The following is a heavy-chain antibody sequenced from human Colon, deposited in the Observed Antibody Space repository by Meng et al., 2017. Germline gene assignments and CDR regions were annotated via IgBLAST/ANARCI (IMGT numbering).Heavy chain of an antibody. CDR3: ARDDRYCDSTTCYAGNYYYYGMDV. CDR2: ISGHNGNT. Sequence: ASVKVSCKASGYTFSNYGISWVRQAPGQGLEWMGWISGHNGNTNYAQNLQGRVTMTTDTSTSTAYMELRSLRSDDTAVYYCARDDRYCDSTTCYAGNYYYYGMDVWGQGTTVTVSS. J-gene: IGHJ6*02. CDR1: GYTFSNYG. V-gene: IGHV1-18*01. D-gene: IGHD2-2*01.